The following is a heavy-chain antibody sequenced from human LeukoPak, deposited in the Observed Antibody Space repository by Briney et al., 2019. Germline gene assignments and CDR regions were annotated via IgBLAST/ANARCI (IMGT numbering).Heavy chain of an antibody. Sequence: GGSLRLSCAASGFTFSSYGMHWVRQAPGKGLEWVAVMSYDGNNKYYADSVKGRFTISRDNSKNTLYLQMNSLRAEDTAVYYCAKEKNRYCSGGSCYLGYWGQGTLVTVSS. CDR2: MSYDGNNK. CDR1: GFTFSSYG. J-gene: IGHJ4*02. D-gene: IGHD2-15*01. CDR3: AKEKNRYCSGGSCYLGY. V-gene: IGHV3-30*18.